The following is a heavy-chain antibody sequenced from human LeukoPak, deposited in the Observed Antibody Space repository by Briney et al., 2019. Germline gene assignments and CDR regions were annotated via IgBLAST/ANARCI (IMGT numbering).Heavy chain of an antibody. CDR3: ARDALDSSGYYLGY. CDR2: IYYSGST. Sequence: PSETLSLTCTVSGGSISSYYWSWLRQPPGKGLEGIGYIYYSGSTDYNPSLKSRVTISVDTSKNQFSLKLSSVTAADTAVYYCARDALDSSGYYLGYWGQGTLVTVSS. J-gene: IGHJ4*02. CDR1: GGSISSYY. D-gene: IGHD3-22*01. V-gene: IGHV4-59*01.